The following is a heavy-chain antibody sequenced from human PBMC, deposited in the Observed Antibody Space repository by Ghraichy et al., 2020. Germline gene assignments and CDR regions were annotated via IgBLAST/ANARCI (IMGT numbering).Heavy chain of an antibody. J-gene: IGHJ2*01. V-gene: IGHV1-69*13. CDR3: ARVPRVGATIPFGYFDL. D-gene: IGHD1-26*01. Sequence: SVKVSCKASGGTFSSYAISWVRQAPGQGLEWMGGIIPIFGTANYAQKFQGRVTITADESTSTAYMELSSLRSEDTAVYYCARVPRVGATIPFGYFDLWGRGTLVTVSS. CDR2: IIPIFGTA. CDR1: GGTFSSYA.